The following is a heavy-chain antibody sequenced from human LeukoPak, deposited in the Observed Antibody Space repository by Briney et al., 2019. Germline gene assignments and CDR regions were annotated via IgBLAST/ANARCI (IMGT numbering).Heavy chain of an antibody. CDR3: AKADYYDSSGYSGAAFDI. Sequence: PGGSLRLSCAASGFTFDDYAMHWVRQAPGRGLEWVSGISWNSGSIGYADSVKGRFTISRDNAKNSLYLQMNSLRAEDTALYYCAKADYYDSSGYSGAAFDIWGQGTMVTVSS. J-gene: IGHJ3*02. D-gene: IGHD3-22*01. CDR1: GFTFDDYA. CDR2: ISWNSGSI. V-gene: IGHV3-9*01.